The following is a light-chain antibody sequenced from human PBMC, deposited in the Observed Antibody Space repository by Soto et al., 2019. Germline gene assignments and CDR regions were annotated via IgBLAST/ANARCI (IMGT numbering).Light chain of an antibody. V-gene: IGLV2-14*01. Sequence: QSALTQPASVSGSPGQSVTIACTGTSSDIGTYKYVSWYQHNPGKVPQLLIYEVSNRPSGISSRFSASKSGNTSSLTISGLQAEDEDDYYCSSYSSGSTLGVFGTGTKLTVL. CDR1: SSDIGTYKY. J-gene: IGLJ1*01. CDR3: SSYSSGSTLGV. CDR2: EVS.